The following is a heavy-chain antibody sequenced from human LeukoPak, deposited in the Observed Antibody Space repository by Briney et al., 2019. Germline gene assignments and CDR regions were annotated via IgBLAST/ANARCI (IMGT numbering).Heavy chain of an antibody. D-gene: IGHD1-26*01. Sequence: GGSLSLFCAASGFTLSIYYMSWVRQAAGKGREWVGNINQDGSEQYYVDSVKGRFTISRDNAENSLFLQMNSLRAEDTAVYYCARSYLIDYWGQGTLVTVSS. V-gene: IGHV3-7*01. CDR3: ARSYLIDY. J-gene: IGHJ4*02. CDR1: GFTLSIYY. CDR2: INQDGSEQ.